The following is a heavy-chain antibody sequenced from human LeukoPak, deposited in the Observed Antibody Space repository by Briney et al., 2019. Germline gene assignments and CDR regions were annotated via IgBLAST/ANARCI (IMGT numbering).Heavy chain of an antibody. CDR2: ISHSNGAT. CDR1: GYSFIAYY. CDR3: ARDYYDSSGYYDY. V-gene: IGHV1-2*02. Sequence: GASVKVSCKASGYSFIAYYILWVRQAPRQGLEWMGWISHSNGATKYAQNFQGRVTMTRDTSISTAYMELSSLRSDDTAVYYCARDYYDSSGYYDYWGQGTLVTVSS. J-gene: IGHJ4*02. D-gene: IGHD3-22*01.